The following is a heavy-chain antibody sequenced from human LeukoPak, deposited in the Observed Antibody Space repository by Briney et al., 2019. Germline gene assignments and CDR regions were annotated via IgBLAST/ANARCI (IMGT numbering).Heavy chain of an antibody. V-gene: IGHV4-39*02. J-gene: IGHJ2*01. CDR3: ARDYSSGYNPLWYFDL. D-gene: IGHD3-22*01. CDR2: IYYSGST. CDR1: GGSISSSSYY. Sequence: PSETLSLTCTVSGGSISSSSYYWGWIRQPPGKGLEWIGSIYYSGSTYYNPSLKSRVTISVDTSKNQFSLKLSSVTAADTAVYYCARDYSSGYNPLWYFDLWGRGTLVTVSS.